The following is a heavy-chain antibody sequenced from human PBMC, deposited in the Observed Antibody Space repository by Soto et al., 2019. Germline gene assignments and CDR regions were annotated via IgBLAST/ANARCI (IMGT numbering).Heavy chain of an antibody. V-gene: IGHV1-2*02. Sequence: QVQLVQSGPEVKKPGASVNVSCKASGYSFSDFYVHWVRQAPGQGLEWMGWINTKNGDTNYAESFQGRVTVTRDTSISTAYLELGSLRSDDTAVYYCARDRALKGLASGWYADYWGQGTLVTVSS. CDR3: ARDRALKGLASGWYADY. CDR1: GYSFSDFY. J-gene: IGHJ4*02. D-gene: IGHD6-19*01. CDR2: INTKNGDT.